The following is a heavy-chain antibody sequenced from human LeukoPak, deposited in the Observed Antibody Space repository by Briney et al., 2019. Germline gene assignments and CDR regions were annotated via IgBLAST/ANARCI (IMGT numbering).Heavy chain of an antibody. Sequence: SQTLSLTCTVSGGSISSGDYYWRWIREPPGKGLEWIGYIHYSGSTYYNPSLKSRVTISVDTSKNQFSLKLTSVTAADTAVYYCARVNGNWNYVRAFDIWGQGTTVTVSS. CDR3: ARVNGNWNYVRAFDI. V-gene: IGHV4-30-4*01. CDR2: IHYSGST. J-gene: IGHJ3*02. D-gene: IGHD1-7*01. CDR1: GGSISSGDYY.